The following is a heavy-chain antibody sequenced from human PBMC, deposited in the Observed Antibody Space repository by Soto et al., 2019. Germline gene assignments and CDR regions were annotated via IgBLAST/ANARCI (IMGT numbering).Heavy chain of an antibody. CDR1: GFTFSSYA. Sequence: GGSLRLSCAASGFTFSSYAMSWVRQAPGKGLEWVSAISGSGGSTYYADSVKGRFTISRDNSKNTLYLQMNSLRAEDTAVYYCAKELIVVVQAPIPDHITFWGQVTLVTVSS. D-gene: IGHD2-2*02. V-gene: IGHV3-23*01. J-gene: IGHJ4*02. CDR3: AKELIVVVQAPIPDHITF. CDR2: ISGSGGST.